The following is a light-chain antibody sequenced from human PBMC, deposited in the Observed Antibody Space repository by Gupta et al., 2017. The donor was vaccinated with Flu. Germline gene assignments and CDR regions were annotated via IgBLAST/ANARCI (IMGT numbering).Light chain of an antibody. Sequence: QSAPTQARSVSGSPGQPVTISCTGSSNDVGGSNRVSWYQQRPGKAPKLILYDVTERPSGVPDRFSGSKSGNTASLTISGLQADDEADYYCSSHAGRVTWVFGTGTTVTVL. CDR3: SSHAGRVTWV. V-gene: IGLV2-11*01. CDR1: SNDVGGSNR. J-gene: IGLJ1*01. CDR2: DVT.